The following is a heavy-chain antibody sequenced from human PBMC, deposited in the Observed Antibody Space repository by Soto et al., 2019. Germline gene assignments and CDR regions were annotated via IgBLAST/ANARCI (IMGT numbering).Heavy chain of an antibody. CDR1: GFTFGIYW. J-gene: IGHJ4*01. V-gene: IGHV3-7*01. CDR3: ATDSGYGPGTSVNQYLDY. D-gene: IGHD3-10*01. CDR2: IKWDASEK. Sequence: GGSLRLSCAASGFTFGIYWMSWVRQAPWKGLEWLATIKWDASEKKYVDSVKGRFTMSRDNAKNSLYLQMDRLRAEDTAVYYCATDSGYGPGTSVNQYLDYSGHGTLLTLSS.